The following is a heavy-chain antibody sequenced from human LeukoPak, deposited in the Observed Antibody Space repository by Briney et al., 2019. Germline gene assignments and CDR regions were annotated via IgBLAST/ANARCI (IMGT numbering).Heavy chain of an antibody. CDR3: AREVGMDRGPRNWFDP. D-gene: IGHD3-10*01. J-gene: IGHJ5*02. V-gene: IGHV4-38-2*02. CDR1: GYSISSGYY. CDR2: IYHSGST. Sequence: SETLSLTCTVSGYSISSGYYWGWIRQPPGKGLEWIGSIYHSGSTYYNPSLKSRVTISVDTSKNQFSLKLSSVTAADTAVYYCAREVGMDRGPRNWFDPWGQGTLVTVSS.